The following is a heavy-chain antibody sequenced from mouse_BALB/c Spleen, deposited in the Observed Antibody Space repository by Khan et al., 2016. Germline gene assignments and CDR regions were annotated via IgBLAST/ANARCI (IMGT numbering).Heavy chain of an antibody. CDR3: AREGTVPLIDC. D-gene: IGHD1-1*01. V-gene: IGHV1S41*01. Sequence: DLVKPGASVKLSCKASGYTFTSYWINWIKQRPGQGLEWIGRIAPGSGNTYYNEMFKGKATLTVDTSSSTAYMQLSNLISEDSALPFHAREGTVPLIDCWGQGTSVTVSS. CDR1: GYTFTSYW. J-gene: IGHJ4*01. CDR2: IAPGSGNT.